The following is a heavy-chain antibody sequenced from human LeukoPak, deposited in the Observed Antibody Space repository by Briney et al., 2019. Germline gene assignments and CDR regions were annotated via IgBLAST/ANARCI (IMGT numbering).Heavy chain of an antibody. CDR2: IKQDGSEK. Sequence: GGSLRLSCAASGFTFSSYWMSWVRQAPGKGLEWVANIKQDGSEKYYVDSVKGRFTISRDNAKNSLYLQMNSLRAEDTSVYYCARDTPNYDFWSGYYPHSDYWGQGTLVTVSS. D-gene: IGHD3-3*01. J-gene: IGHJ4*02. CDR1: GFTFSSYW. V-gene: IGHV3-7*01. CDR3: ARDTPNYDFWSGYYPHSDY.